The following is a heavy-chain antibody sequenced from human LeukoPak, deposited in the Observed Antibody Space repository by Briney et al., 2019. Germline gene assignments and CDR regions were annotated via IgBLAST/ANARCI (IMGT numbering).Heavy chain of an antibody. CDR1: GGSFSGYY. CDR2: INHSGST. Sequence: SETLSLTCAVYGGSFSGYYWSWIRQPPGKGLEWIGEINHSGSTNYNPSLKSRVTVSVDTSKNQFSLKLSSVTAADTAVYYCARGGTNGYSYGYGGRNWFDLWGQGTLVTVSS. V-gene: IGHV4-34*01. J-gene: IGHJ5*02. D-gene: IGHD5-18*01. CDR3: ARGGTNGYSYGYGGRNWFDL.